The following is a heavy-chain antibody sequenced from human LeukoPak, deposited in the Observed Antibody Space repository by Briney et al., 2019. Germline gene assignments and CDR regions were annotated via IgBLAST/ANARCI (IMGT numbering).Heavy chain of an antibody. V-gene: IGHV3-53*01. CDR1: GFTVSSNY. D-gene: IGHD6-19*01. J-gene: IGHJ4*02. CDR2: IYSGGST. Sequence: GGSLRLSCAASGFTVSSNYMSWVRQAPGKGLGWVSVIYSGGSTYYADSVKGRFTISRDNSKNTLYLQMNSLRAEDTAVYYCARENSGWTEDGYFDYWGQGTLVTVSS. CDR3: ARENSGWTEDGYFDY.